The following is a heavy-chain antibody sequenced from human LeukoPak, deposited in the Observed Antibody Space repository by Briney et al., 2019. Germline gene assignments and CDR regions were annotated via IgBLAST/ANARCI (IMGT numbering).Heavy chain of an antibody. CDR2: INPNSGGT. J-gene: IGHJ4*02. V-gene: IGHV1-2*06. D-gene: IGHD6-19*01. Sequence: ASVKVSCKASGYTFTSYYMHWVRQAPGQGLEWMGRINPNSGGTNYAQKFQSRVTMTRDTSISTAYMELSRLRSDDTAVYYCARDSSGWYTFDYWGQGTLVTVSS. CDR3: ARDSSGWYTFDY. CDR1: GYTFTSYY.